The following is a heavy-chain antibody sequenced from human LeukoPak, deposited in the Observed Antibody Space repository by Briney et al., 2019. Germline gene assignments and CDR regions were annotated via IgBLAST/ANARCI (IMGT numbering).Heavy chain of an antibody. CDR3: ARRWYFDL. Sequence: GGSLRLSCAASGFTFNRYNMNWVRRAPGKGLEWVSSISTSSSYIYYADSVRGRFTISRDNAKNSLYLQMNSLRTEDTAVYYCARRWYFDLWGRGTLVTVSS. CDR2: ISTSSSYI. J-gene: IGHJ2*01. CDR1: GFTFNRYN. V-gene: IGHV3-21*01.